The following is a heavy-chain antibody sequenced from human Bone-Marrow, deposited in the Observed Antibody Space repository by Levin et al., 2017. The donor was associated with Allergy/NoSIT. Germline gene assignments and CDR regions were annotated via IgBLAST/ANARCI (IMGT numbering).Heavy chain of an antibody. CDR1: GFTFSSYG. CDR3: AKDAERYCSGGSCYPTGDY. V-gene: IGHV3-30*18. CDR2: ISYDGSNK. J-gene: IGHJ4*02. D-gene: IGHD2-15*01. Sequence: GGSLRLSCAASGFTFSSYGMHWVRQAPGKGLEWVAVISYDGSNKYYADSVKGRFTISRDNSKNTLYLQMNSLRAEDTAVYYCAKDAERYCSGGSCYPTGDYWGQGTLVTVSS.